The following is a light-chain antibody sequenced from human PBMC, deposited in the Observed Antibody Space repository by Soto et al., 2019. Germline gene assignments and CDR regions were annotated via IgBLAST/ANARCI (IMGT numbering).Light chain of an antibody. CDR2: GAS. CDR3: QQYNNWPQT. CDR1: QSVSSN. Sequence: EIVMTQSPATLSVSPGERATLSCRASQSVSSNLAWYQQKPGQAPRLLIYGASTRATGIPARFSGSGSGTAVTLTISSLQSEYFAVYYCQQYNNWPQTFGQGTKVEIK. J-gene: IGKJ1*01. V-gene: IGKV3-15*01.